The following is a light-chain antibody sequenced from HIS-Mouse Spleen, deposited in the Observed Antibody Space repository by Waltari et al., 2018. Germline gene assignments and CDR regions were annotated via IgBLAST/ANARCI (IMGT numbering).Light chain of an antibody. CDR1: QSISSY. Sequence: DIQMTQSPSSLSASVGDRVPITCRASQSISSYLNWYQQQPGKAPKLLSYAASSLKSGVPSRFSGSGSETYVTRTISSLQPEESGTYYWLQRYSTPRTFGQGTQGESK. CDR3: LQRYSTPRT. V-gene: IGKV1-39*01. J-gene: IGKJ1*01. CDR2: AAS.